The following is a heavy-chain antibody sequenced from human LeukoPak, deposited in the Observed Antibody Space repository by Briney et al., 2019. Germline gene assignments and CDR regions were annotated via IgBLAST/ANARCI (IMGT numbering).Heavy chain of an antibody. D-gene: IGHD5-12*01. CDR2: ISYDGSNK. V-gene: IGHV3-30-3*01. CDR1: GFTFSSYA. CDR3: AKGFDVVATIRDYFDY. Sequence: PGGSLRLSCAASGFTFSSYAMHWVRQAPGKGLEWVAVISYDGSNKYYADSVKGRFTISRDNSKNTLYLQMNSLRAEDTAVYYCAKGFDVVATIRDYFDYWGQGTLVTVSS. J-gene: IGHJ4*02.